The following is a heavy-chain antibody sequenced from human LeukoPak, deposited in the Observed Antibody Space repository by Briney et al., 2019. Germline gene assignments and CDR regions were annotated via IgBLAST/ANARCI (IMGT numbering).Heavy chain of an antibody. CDR2: ISYDGSNK. CDR3: ARDPRQYSSDLQPLFDY. CDR1: GFTFSSYA. D-gene: IGHD6-19*01. Sequence: GGSLRLSCAASGFTFSSYAMHWVRQAPGKGLEWVAVISYDGSNKYYADSVKGRFTISRDNSKNTLYLQMNSLRAEDTAVYYCARDPRQYSSDLQPLFDYSGQGTLVTVSS. V-gene: IGHV3-30*04. J-gene: IGHJ4*02.